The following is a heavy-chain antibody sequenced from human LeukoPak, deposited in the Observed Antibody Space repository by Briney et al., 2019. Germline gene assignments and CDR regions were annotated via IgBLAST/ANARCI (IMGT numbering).Heavy chain of an antibody. V-gene: IGHV4-4*02. D-gene: IGHD3-16*01. CDR3: ARDLGALDFDY. CDR1: GGSLSSTNW. Sequence: SETLSLTCAVSGGSLSSTNWWSWVRQPPGKGLEWIGEIFHSGSTNYNPSLKSRVTMSVDRSKNQFSLKLSSVTAADTAVYYCARDLGALDFDYWGQGTLVTVSS. J-gene: IGHJ4*02. CDR2: IFHSGST.